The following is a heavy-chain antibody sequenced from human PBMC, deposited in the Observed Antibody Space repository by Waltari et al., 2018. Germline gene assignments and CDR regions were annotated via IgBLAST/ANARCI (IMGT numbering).Heavy chain of an antibody. CDR3: AKDRPMHIVVVPGGYFDL. CDR1: GFTVSSNY. J-gene: IGHJ2*01. Sequence: EVQLVESGGGLIQPGGSLRLSCAASGFTVSSNYMSWVRQAPGKGLEWVSVIYSGGSTYYADSVKGRFTISRDNSKNTLYLQMNSLRAEDTAVYYCAKDRPMHIVVVPGGYFDLWGRGTLVTVSS. V-gene: IGHV3-53*01. CDR2: IYSGGST. D-gene: IGHD2-21*01.